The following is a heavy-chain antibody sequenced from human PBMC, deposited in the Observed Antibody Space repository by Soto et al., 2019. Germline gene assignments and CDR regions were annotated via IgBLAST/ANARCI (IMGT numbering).Heavy chain of an antibody. CDR2: ISDSGGST. Sequence: GKGLEWVSSISDSGGSTYYADSVKGRFTISRDNSKNTLYLQMNSLRAKDTAVYYCAKDPGRIYGKLFDIWGQGTMVTVSS. D-gene: IGHD4-17*01. J-gene: IGHJ3*02. V-gene: IGHV3-23*01. CDR3: AKDPGRIYGKLFDI.